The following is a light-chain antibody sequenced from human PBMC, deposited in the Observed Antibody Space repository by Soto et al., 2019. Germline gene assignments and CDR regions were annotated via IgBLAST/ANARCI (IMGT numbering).Light chain of an antibody. J-gene: IGKJ5*01. CDR3: QQLNSYPIT. Sequence: DIQMTHPPSTLSASVLDTVTITFRARESISIWLAWYQQKPGKAPKLLIYAASTLQSGVPSRFSGSGSGTDFTLTISSLQPEDFATYFCQQLNSYPITFGQGTRLEI. CDR2: AAS. CDR1: ESISIW. V-gene: IGKV1-9*01.